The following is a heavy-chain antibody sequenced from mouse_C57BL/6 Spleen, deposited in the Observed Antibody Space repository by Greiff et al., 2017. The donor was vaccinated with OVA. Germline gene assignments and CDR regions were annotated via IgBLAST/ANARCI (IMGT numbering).Heavy chain of an antibody. J-gene: IGHJ4*01. Sequence: EVMLVESGEGLVKPGGSLKLSCAASGFTFSSYAMSWVRQTPEKRLEWVAYISSGGDYIYYADTVKGRFTISRDNARNTLYLQMSSLKSEDTAMYYCTRGLYGYDGAMDYWGQGTSVTVSS. CDR2: ISSGGDYI. CDR3: TRGLYGYDGAMDY. V-gene: IGHV5-9-1*02. D-gene: IGHD2-2*01. CDR1: GFTFSSYA.